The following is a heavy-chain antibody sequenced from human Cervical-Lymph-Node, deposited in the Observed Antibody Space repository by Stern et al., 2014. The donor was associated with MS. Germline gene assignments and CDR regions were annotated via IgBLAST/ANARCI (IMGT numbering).Heavy chain of an antibody. V-gene: IGHV4-4*08. Sequence: VQLVESGPGLLKPSETLSLTCSVSGGSLSSSYWSWIRQPPGKGLAWIGYISHSGNTNYNPSLKGPVTLSPDPATTQFSLRLPSVTAADTAVYFCARLGAAGGTAYWGQGTLVTVSS. CDR2: ISHSGNT. D-gene: IGHD1-26*01. J-gene: IGHJ4*02. CDR1: GGSLSSSY. CDR3: ARLGAAGGTAY.